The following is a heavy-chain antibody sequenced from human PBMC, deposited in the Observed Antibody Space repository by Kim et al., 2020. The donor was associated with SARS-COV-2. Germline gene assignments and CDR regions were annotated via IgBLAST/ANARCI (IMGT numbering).Heavy chain of an antibody. CDR3: AKGGAIAVTTGHFDY. Sequence: GGSLRLSCAASGFTFSSYGMHWVRQAPGKGLEWVAVISYDGSNKYYADSVRGRFTISRDNSKNTLYLQMNSLRAEVTAVYYCAKGGAIAVTTGHFDYWGQGTLVTVSS. CDR2: ISYDGSNK. J-gene: IGHJ4*02. D-gene: IGHD6-19*01. CDR1: GFTFSSYG. V-gene: IGHV3-30*18.